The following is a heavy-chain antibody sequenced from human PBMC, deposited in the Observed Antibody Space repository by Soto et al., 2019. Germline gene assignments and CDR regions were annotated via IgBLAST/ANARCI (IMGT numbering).Heavy chain of an antibody. D-gene: IGHD3-22*01. CDR1: GFTFSNAW. J-gene: IGHJ4*02. V-gene: IGHV3-15*01. CDR3: TTDPQSPYYYDSSGYYSNF. CDR2: IKSKTDGGTT. Sequence: EVQLVESGGGLVKPGGSLRLSCAASGFTFSNAWMSWVRQAPGKGLEWVGRIKSKTDGGTTDYAAPVKGRFTISRDDSKTTLYLQMNSLKNEDTAVYYCTTDPQSPYYYDSSGYYSNFWGQGTLVTVSS.